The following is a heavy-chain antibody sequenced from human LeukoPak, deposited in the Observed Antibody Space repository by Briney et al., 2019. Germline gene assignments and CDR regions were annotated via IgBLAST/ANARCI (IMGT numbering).Heavy chain of an antibody. CDR3: ARESRIVVVPAAIDWFDP. Sequence: GGSLRLSCAAYGFSFSTFAMSWVRQAPGKGLEWVSYISSSGRTIYYADSVKGRFTISRDNAKNSLYLQMNSLRAEDTAVYYCARESRIVVVPAAIDWFDPWGQGTLVTVSS. CDR1: GFSFSTFA. CDR2: ISSSGRTI. J-gene: IGHJ5*02. D-gene: IGHD2-2*01. V-gene: IGHV3-11*01.